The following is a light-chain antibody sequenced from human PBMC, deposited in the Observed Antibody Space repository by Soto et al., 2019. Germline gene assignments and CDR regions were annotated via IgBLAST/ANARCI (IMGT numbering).Light chain of an antibody. CDR3: QQDGSSRGT. Sequence: EIVLTQSPGTLSLSPGERATLSCRASQSVSSSYLAWYQQKPGQAPRLLIYGASRRATGIPDRFSGSGSGTEFNLTISRLKPEDFVVYSCQQDGSSRGTFGQGTKVEIK. V-gene: IGKV3-20*01. J-gene: IGKJ1*01. CDR2: GAS. CDR1: QSVSSSY.